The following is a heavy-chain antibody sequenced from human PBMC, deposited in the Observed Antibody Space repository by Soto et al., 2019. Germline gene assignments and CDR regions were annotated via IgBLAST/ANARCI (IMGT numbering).Heavy chain of an antibody. V-gene: IGHV1-18*01. D-gene: IGHD1-1*01. CDR1: GYSFHNSG. CDR3: SKNGTTWFAS. Sequence: QVQLVQSGPELKKPGASVKVSCKTSGYSFHNSGISWVQQAPGQGLEWMGWISVFNGYAHYAQKFQGRVIMTADTFTNTAYMELRGLRSDDTAMYYCSKNGTTWFASWGQGTPVTVSS. CDR2: ISVFNGYA. J-gene: IGHJ5*01.